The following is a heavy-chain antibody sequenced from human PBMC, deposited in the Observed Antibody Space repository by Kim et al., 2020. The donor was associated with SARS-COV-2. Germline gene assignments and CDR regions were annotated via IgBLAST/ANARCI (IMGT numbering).Heavy chain of an antibody. CDR2: IYYSGNT. D-gene: IGHD3-22*01. J-gene: IGHJ4*02. CDR1: GGPISGYY. CDR3: ARYQGDTDYYESSGYQRGYSLDY. V-gene: IGHV4-59*01. Sequence: SETLSLTCTVSGGPISGYYWSWIRQPPGKGLEWIGYIYYSGNTNYNPSLRRRLTISLATSRNQFSLKRSSVTAADTAVYYCARYQGDTDYYESSGYQRGYSLDYGGQGTLVTVSA.